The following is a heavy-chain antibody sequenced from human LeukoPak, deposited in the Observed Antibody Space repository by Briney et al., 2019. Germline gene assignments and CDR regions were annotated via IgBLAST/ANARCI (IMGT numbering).Heavy chain of an antibody. CDR3: ARGTTAHASYYYYYMDV. V-gene: IGHV1-2*02. J-gene: IGHJ6*03. Sequence: ASVKVSCKASGYTFTGYYMHWVRQAPGQGLEWMGWINPNSGGTNYAQKFQGRVTMTRDTSISTAYMELSSLRSVDTAVYYCARGTTAHASYYYYYMDVWGKGTTVTVSS. CDR2: INPNSGGT. D-gene: IGHD4-11*01. CDR1: GYTFTGYY.